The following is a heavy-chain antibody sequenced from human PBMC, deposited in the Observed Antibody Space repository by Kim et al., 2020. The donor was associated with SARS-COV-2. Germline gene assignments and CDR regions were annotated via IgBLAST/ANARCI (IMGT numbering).Heavy chain of an antibody. D-gene: IGHD3-22*01. J-gene: IGHJ4*02. CDR2: IIPIFGTA. Sequence: SVKVSCKASGGTFSSYAISWVRQAPGQGLEWMGGIIPIFGTANYAQKFQGRVTITADESTSTAYMELSSLRSEDTAVYYCARDSPFRHYYDSSGVRMGSYFDYWGQGTLVTVSS. CDR3: ARDSPFRHYYDSSGVRMGSYFDY. V-gene: IGHV1-69*13. CDR1: GGTFSSYA.